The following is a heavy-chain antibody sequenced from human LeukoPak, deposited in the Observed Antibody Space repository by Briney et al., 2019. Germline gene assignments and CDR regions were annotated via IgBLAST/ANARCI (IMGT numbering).Heavy chain of an antibody. CDR3: ADRRGGSGSIWDS. CDR2: IYYSGST. V-gene: IGHV4-59*11. D-gene: IGHD3-10*01. Sequence: PSETLSLTCTVSGGSISSHYWSWIRQPPGKGLEWIGYIYYSGSTNYNPSLKSRVTISVETSKNQFSLKLSSVTGADTAVYYCADRRGGSGSIWDSWGQGTLVTVSS. J-gene: IGHJ4*02. CDR1: GGSISSHY.